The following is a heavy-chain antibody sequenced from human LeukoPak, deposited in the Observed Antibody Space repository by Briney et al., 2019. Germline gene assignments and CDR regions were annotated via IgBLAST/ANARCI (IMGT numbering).Heavy chain of an antibody. CDR1: GFTFSSYG. CDR2: IRYDGSNK. Sequence: GGSLRLSCAASGFTFSSYGMHWVRQAPGKGLEWVAFIRYDGSNKYYADSVKGRFTISRDNSKNTLYLQMNSLRAEDTAVYYCAKDPYYYGSGVYYLDAFDIGAKGQWSPSLQ. D-gene: IGHD3-10*01. V-gene: IGHV3-30*02. CDR3: AKDPYYYGSGVYYLDAFDI. J-gene: IGHJ3*02.